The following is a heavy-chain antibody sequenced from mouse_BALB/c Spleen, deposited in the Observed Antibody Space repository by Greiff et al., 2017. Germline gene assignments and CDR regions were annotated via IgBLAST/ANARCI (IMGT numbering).Heavy chain of an antibody. D-gene: IGHD1-1*01. CDR3: ARNYYGSGRDYFDY. V-gene: IGHV14-3*02. Sequence: VQLQQSGAELVKPGASVKLSCTASGFNIKDTYMHWVKQRPEQGLEWIGRIDPANGNTKYDPKFQGKATITADTSSNTAYLQLSSLTSEDTAVYYCARNYYGSGRDYFDYRSQGTTHAVSS. J-gene: IGHJ2*01. CDR1: GFNIKDTY. CDR2: IDPANGNT.